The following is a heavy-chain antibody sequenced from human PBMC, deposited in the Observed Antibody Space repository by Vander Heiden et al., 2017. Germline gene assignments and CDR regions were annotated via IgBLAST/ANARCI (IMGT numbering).Heavy chain of an antibody. CDR2: IYWDDDK. J-gene: IGHJ6*02. CDR3: AGTKNAASAYYGMEV. Sequence: QITLKESGPTLVKPTETLTLTCTLSGFPLITTGVGVGLIRQPPGKALEWLAVIYWDDDKRYSASLRSRLTITKDIYRNQVVLTVANMDPVDTGTYFCAGTKNAASAYYGMEVWGQGTTVTVSS. D-gene: IGHD2-21*01. CDR1: GFPLITTGVG. V-gene: IGHV2-5*02.